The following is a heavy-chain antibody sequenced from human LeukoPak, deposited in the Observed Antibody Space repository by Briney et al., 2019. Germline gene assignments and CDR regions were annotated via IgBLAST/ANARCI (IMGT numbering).Heavy chain of an antibody. Sequence: ASVKVSCKASGYTFTRYGISWVRQAPGQGLEWMGWISAYNGNTNYAQKLQGRVTMTTDTSTSTAYMELSSLRSEDTAVYYCASRTYTYDSSGYYRRNYYFDYWGQGTLVTVSS. D-gene: IGHD3-22*01. V-gene: IGHV1-18*01. J-gene: IGHJ4*02. CDR3: ASRTYTYDSSGYYRRNYYFDY. CDR1: GYTFTRYG. CDR2: ISAYNGNT.